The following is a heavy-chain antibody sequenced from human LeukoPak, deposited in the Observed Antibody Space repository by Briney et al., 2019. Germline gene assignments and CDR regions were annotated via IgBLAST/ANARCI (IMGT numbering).Heavy chain of an antibody. CDR3: ARVVVRGVMSY. CDR2: IYYSGST. D-gene: IGHD3-10*01. V-gene: IGHV4-30-4*08. J-gene: IGHJ4*02. CDR1: GGSISSGDYY. Sequence: PSQTLSLTRTVSGGSISSGDYYWSWIRQPPGKGLEWIGYIYYSGSTYYNPSLKSRVTISVDTSKNQFSLKLSSVTAADTAVYYCARVVVRGVMSYWGQGTLVTVSS.